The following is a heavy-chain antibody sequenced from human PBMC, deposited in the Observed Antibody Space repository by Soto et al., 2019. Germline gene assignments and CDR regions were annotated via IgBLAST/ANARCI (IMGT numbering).Heavy chain of an antibody. V-gene: IGHV3-7*01. J-gene: IGHJ4*02. Sequence: EVQLVESGGGLVQPGGSLRLSCAASGFIFLNSWMNWVRQAPGKGLEWVANIKQDGSEKYYVDSVKGRFTISRDNAKTSVFLQMNSLRAEDTAVYYCVTSAPGYWGQGTLVTVSS. D-gene: IGHD3-10*01. CDR2: IKQDGSEK. CDR3: VTSAPGY. CDR1: GFIFLNSW.